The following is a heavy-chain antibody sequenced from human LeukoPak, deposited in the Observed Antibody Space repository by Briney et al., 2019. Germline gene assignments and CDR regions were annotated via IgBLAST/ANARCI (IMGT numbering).Heavy chain of an antibody. V-gene: IGHV3-33*06. J-gene: IGHJ6*02. CDR2: IWYDGSNK. D-gene: IGHD5-12*01. CDR3: AKEGDYDFYYGMDV. CDR1: GFTFSSYG. Sequence: GRSLRLSCAASGFTFSSYGMHWVRQAPGKGLEWVAVIWYDGSNKYYADSVKGRFTISRDNSKNTLYLQMNSLRAEDTAVYYCAKEGDYDFYYGMDVWGQGTTVTVSS.